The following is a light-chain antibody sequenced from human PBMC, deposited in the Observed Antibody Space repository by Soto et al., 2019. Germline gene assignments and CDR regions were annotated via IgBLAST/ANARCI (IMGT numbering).Light chain of an antibody. CDR1: QSVSSSY. CDR3: QQYNNWPPGT. Sequence: EIVLTQSPGTLSLSPGERATLSCRASQSVSSSYLAWYQQKPGQAPRLLIYGVSTRATGIPARFSGSGSGTEFTLTITSLQSEDFAVYYCQQYNNWPPGTFGQGTKVDNK. CDR2: GVS. V-gene: IGKV3-15*01. J-gene: IGKJ1*01.